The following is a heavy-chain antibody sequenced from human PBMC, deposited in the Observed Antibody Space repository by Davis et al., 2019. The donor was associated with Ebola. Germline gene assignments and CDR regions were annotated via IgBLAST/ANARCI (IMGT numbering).Heavy chain of an antibody. CDR2: IIPIFVTA. J-gene: IGHJ4*02. CDR3: ARDRGFLDY. D-gene: IGHD3-10*01. V-gene: IGHV1-69*13. Sequence: SVKVSCKASGGTFSSYAISWVRQAPGQGLEWMGGIIPIFVTANYAQKFQGRVTITADESTSTAYMERSSLRSEDTAVYYCARDRGFLDYWGQGTLVTVSS. CDR1: GGTFSSYA.